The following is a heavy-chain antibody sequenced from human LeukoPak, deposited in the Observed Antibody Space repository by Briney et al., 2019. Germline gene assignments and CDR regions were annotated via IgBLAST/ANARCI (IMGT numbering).Heavy chain of an antibody. Sequence: GASVKVSCKASGYTFTRYYIHWVRQAPGQGLEWMGRINPNSGGTNYAQKFQGRVTMTRDTSISTAYMELSRLRSDDTAVYYCARDGSSSYYFDYWGQGTLVTVSS. CDR2: INPNSGGT. V-gene: IGHV1-2*06. J-gene: IGHJ4*02. CDR1: GYTFTRYY. D-gene: IGHD6-6*01. CDR3: ARDGSSSYYFDY.